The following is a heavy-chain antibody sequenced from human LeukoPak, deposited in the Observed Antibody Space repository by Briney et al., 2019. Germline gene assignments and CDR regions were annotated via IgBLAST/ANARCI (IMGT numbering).Heavy chain of an antibody. Sequence: ASVKVSCKASGYTFTGYYMHWVRQAPGQGLEWMGWINPNSGGTNYAQKLQGRVTMTTDTSTSTAYMELRSLRSDDTAVYYCARMRRGLGAFDIWGQGTMVTVSS. CDR3: ARMRRGLGAFDI. CDR1: GYTFTGYY. CDR2: INPNSGGT. J-gene: IGHJ3*02. V-gene: IGHV1-2*02.